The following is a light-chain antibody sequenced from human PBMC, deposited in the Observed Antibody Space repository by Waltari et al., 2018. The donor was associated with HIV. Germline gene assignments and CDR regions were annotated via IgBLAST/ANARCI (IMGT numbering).Light chain of an antibody. V-gene: IGKV1-6*01. CDR2: DAS. Sequence: AIQMTQFPSSLSASVGDRVTITCRARQDIRDDLAWYQQKPGRAPKLLISDASTLEFGVPSRFSGSGFGTTFTLTINKVQIDDSATYFCLQDYAYPRTFGQGTKVEI. CDR1: QDIRDD. J-gene: IGKJ1*01. CDR3: LQDYAYPRT.